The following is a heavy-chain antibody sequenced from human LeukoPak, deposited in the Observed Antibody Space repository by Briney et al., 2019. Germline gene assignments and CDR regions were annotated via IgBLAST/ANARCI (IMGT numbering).Heavy chain of an antibody. CDR3: ATDPAPYDFWSGYLG. V-gene: IGHV1-24*01. Sequence: GASVKVSCKVSGYTLTELSMHWVRQAPGKGLEWMGGFDPEDGETIYAQKFQGRVTMTEDTSTDTAYMEQSSLRSEDTAVYYCATDPAPYDFWSGYLGWGQGTMVTVSS. CDR2: FDPEDGET. J-gene: IGHJ3*01. D-gene: IGHD3-3*01. CDR1: GYTLTELS.